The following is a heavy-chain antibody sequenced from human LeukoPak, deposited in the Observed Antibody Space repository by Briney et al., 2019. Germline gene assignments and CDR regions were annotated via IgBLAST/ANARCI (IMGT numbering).Heavy chain of an antibody. CDR2: IKQDGSEK. Sequence: GESLKISCKGSGYSFTSYWIGWVRQMPGKGLEWVANIKQDGSEKYYADSVKGRFTISRDNAKSSLYLQLNSLRVEDTAVYHCASTQTFDYWGQGTLVTVPS. V-gene: IGHV3-7*05. CDR1: GYSFTSYW. CDR3: ASTQTFDY. J-gene: IGHJ4*02.